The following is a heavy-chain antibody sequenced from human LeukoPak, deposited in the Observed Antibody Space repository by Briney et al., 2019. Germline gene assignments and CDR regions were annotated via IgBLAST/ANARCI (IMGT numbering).Heavy chain of an antibody. J-gene: IGHJ4*02. CDR2: ISGNGAQT. D-gene: IGHD5-18*01. Sequence: GGSLRLSCAASGFTFSSYAMSWVRQAPGRGLEWVSTISGNGAQTFSAGSVKGRFTISRDNSRTTLYLQMNNLRAEDTALYYCAKDLGYSYRWVDYWGQGILVTVSS. CDR3: AKDLGYSYRWVDY. CDR1: GFTFSSYA. V-gene: IGHV3-23*01.